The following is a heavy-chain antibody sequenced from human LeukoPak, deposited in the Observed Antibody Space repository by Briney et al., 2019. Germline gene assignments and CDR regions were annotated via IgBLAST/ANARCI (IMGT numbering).Heavy chain of an antibody. V-gene: IGHV4-39*01. CDR3: ARRLAGPFDC. J-gene: IGHJ4*02. D-gene: IGHD6-19*01. Sequence: SETLSLTCSVSGGSISSSSDYWGWIRQPPGKGLEWIGSIYYSGSTYYNPSLKSRVTISVDTSKNQFSLKLSPVTAEDTAVYYCARRLAGPFDCWGRGTLVTVSS. CDR2: IYYSGST. CDR1: GGSISSSSDY.